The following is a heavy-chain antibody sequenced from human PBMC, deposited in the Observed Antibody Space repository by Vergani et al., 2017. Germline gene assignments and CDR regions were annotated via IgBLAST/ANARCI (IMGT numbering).Heavy chain of an antibody. CDR1: GGTFSSYA. Sequence: QVQLVQSGAEVKKPGSSVKVSCKASGGTFSSYAISWVRQAPGQGLEWMGGIIPIFGTAKYAQKFQGRATITADESTSTAYMELSSLRSEDTAVYYCASKTSDYVEFPLYYYGMDVWGQGTTVTVSS. V-gene: IGHV1-69*12. J-gene: IGHJ6*02. CDR3: ASKTSDYVEFPLYYYGMDV. D-gene: IGHD4-17*01. CDR2: IIPIFGTA.